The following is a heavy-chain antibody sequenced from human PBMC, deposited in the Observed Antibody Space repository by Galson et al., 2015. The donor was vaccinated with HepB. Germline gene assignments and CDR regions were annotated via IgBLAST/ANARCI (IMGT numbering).Heavy chain of an antibody. J-gene: IGHJ6*02. CDR2: ISYDGSNK. CDR1: GFTFSSYA. D-gene: IGHD5-24*01. V-gene: IGHV3-30-3*01. CDR3: ARDFMADYYYYGMDV. Sequence: SLRLSCAASGFTFSSYAMHWVRQAPGKGLEWVAVISYDGSNKYYADSVKGRFTISRDNSKNTLYLQMNSLRAEDTAVYYCARDFMADYYYYGMDVWGQGTTVTVSS.